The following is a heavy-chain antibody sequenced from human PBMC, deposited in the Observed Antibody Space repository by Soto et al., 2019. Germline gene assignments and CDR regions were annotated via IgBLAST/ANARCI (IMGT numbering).Heavy chain of an antibody. CDR2: TSGTGGST. CDR1: GFTFSSYA. J-gene: IGHJ6*02. CDR3: ARGEGFYDSTGYSSPHAMDV. Sequence: EVQLLESGGGLVQPGGSLRLSCEASGFTFSSYAMSWVRQALGKGLEWVSGTSGTGGSTYYADSVKGRLTISRDNSKKTLYLQMNSRRAEDTALYYCARGEGFYDSTGYSSPHAMDVWGQGTTVTVSS. V-gene: IGHV3-23*01. D-gene: IGHD3-22*01.